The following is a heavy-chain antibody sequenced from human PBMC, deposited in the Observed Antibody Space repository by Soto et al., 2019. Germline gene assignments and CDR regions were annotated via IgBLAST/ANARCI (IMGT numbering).Heavy chain of an antibody. Sequence: QVQLVQSGAEVKKPGASVKVSCKASGYTFTSYYMHWVRQAPGQGLEWMGIINPSGGSSSYAQKFQGRVTMTRDTSTSTVYMELSSLRSEDTAVYYCARVAAAGTRYFDLWGRGTLVTVSS. CDR2: INPSGGSS. CDR3: ARVAAAGTRYFDL. J-gene: IGHJ2*01. CDR1: GYTFTSYY. D-gene: IGHD6-13*01. V-gene: IGHV1-46*01.